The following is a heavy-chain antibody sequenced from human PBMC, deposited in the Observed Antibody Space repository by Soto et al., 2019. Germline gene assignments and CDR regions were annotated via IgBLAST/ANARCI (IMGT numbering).Heavy chain of an antibody. CDR2: ISYSGST. Sequence: QVQLQESGPGLVKPSETLSLTCTVSGGSISSYYWNWIRQPPGRGLEWIGYISYSGSTSYNPSLKSRGTISVDTSKHQFSLNLSSVTAADTAVYYCATDGGLSCGGDCRVDGFDIWGQGTMVTVSS. CDR3: ATDGGLSCGGDCRVDGFDI. V-gene: IGHV4-59*01. CDR1: GGSISSYY. D-gene: IGHD2-21*02. J-gene: IGHJ3*02.